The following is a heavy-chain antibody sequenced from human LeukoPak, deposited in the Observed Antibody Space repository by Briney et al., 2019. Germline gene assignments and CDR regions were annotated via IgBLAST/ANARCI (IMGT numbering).Heavy chain of an antibody. V-gene: IGHV3-23*01. CDR2: ISGSGGST. CDR3: AKAKTIFGVVIPIYYFDY. D-gene: IGHD3-3*01. CDR1: GFTFSSYA. J-gene: IGHJ4*02. Sequence: PGGSLRLSCAASGFTFSSYAMSWVRQAPGKGLEWVSAISGSGGSTYYADSVKGRFTISRDNPKNTLYLQMNSLRAEDTAVYYCAKAKTIFGVVIPIYYFDYWGQGTLVTVSS.